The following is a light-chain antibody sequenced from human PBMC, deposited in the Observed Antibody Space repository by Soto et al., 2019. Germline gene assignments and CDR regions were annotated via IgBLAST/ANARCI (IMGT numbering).Light chain of an antibody. Sequence: DVVMTQSPLSLPVTPGEPASISCRSSQSLLHSDGYNYLEWDLQKPGQSPQLLIYLGSSRASGVPDRISGSGSGTDFTLKISRVEADDVLVYYYLQTQQTYTFGQGTKLEIK. CDR1: QSLLHSDGYNY. V-gene: IGKV2-28*01. CDR2: LGS. J-gene: IGKJ2*01. CDR3: LQTQQTYT.